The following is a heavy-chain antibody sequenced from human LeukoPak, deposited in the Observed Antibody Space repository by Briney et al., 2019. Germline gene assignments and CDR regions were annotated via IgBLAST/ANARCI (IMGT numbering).Heavy chain of an antibody. CDR1: GYSISSGYY. D-gene: IGHD2-2*02. CDR3: ARLSGAPIRHPIYHFDY. Sequence: PSETLSLTCAVSGYSISSGYYWGWIRQPPGKGLEWIGNIYHSGSTYKNSSLKSRVTISLDTSKNQFSLNLSSVTAADTAMYYCARLSGAPIRHPIYHFDYWGQGTLVTVSS. CDR2: IYHSGST. V-gene: IGHV4-38-2*01. J-gene: IGHJ4*02.